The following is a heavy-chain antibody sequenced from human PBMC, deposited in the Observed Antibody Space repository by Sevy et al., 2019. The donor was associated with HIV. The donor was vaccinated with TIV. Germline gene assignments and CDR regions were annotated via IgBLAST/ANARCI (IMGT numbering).Heavy chain of an antibody. CDR1: GLSFNNYA. V-gene: IGHV3-23*01. CDR2: ISHSGDNT. CDR3: AGRKVGDFWSGSVRGPWAGGPLFDY. J-gene: IGHJ4*02. D-gene: IGHD3-3*01. Sequence: GGSLRLSCTSSGLSFNNYALTWVRQAPGKGLEWVSTISHSGDNTNYADSVKARFIISRDNSENTLYLQMNSLRAEDTALYYCAGRKVGDFWSGSVRGPWAGGPLFDYWGQGTLVTVSS.